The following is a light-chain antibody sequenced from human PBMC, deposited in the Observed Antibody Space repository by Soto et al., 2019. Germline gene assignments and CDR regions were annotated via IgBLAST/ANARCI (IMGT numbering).Light chain of an antibody. CDR3: QQYGTSPPT. Sequence: ETVLTQSPGTLSLSPGERATLSCRASQSVSSSYSAWYQQKPGQAPRLLIYGTSSRATSIPDMFSGSGSGTDFPLTISRLEPEDFAVYYCQQYGTSPPTFGQGTKLEIK. CDR2: GTS. J-gene: IGKJ2*01. CDR1: QSVSSSY. V-gene: IGKV3-20*01.